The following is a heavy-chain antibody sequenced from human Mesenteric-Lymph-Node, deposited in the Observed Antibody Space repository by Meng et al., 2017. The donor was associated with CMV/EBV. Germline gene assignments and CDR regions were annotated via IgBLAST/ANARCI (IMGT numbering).Heavy chain of an antibody. J-gene: IGHJ4*02. Sequence: GESLKISCAASGFTFSSYWMSWVRQAPGKGLEWVANINQDGGDKYYVDSVRGRFTISRDNAKNSLYLQMNSLRAEDTAVYYCAGTIFGVVIFDYWGQGTLVTVSS. V-gene: IGHV3-7*01. CDR2: INQDGGDK. D-gene: IGHD3-3*01. CDR3: AGTIFGVVIFDY. CDR1: GFTFSSYW.